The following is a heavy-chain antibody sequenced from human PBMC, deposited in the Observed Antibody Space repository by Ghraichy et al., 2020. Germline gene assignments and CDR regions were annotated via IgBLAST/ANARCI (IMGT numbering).Heavy chain of an antibody. CDR1: GFTFSSYS. CDR3: ARESYDSSGHYYWG. J-gene: IGHJ4*02. V-gene: IGHV3-48*01. CDR2: ISSSSSTI. D-gene: IGHD3-22*01. Sequence: LTCAASGFTFSSYSMKWVRQAPGKGLEWVSYISSSSSTIYYADSVKGRFTISRDNAKNSLYLQMNSLRAEDTAVYYCARESYDSSGHYYWGWGQGTLVTVSS.